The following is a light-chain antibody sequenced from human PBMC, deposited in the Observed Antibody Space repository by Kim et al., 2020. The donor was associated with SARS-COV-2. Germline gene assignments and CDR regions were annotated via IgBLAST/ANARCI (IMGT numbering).Light chain of an antibody. J-gene: IGKJ1*01. V-gene: IGKV4-1*01. CDR2: WAS. Sequence: ATINCKSSQSVLYSSNNKNQLAWYQQKPGQPPKLLIYWASTRESGVPDRFSGSGSGTDFTLTISSLQAEDVAVYYCQQYYTTPRTFGQGTKVDIK. CDR1: QSVLYSSNNKNQ. CDR3: QQYYTTPRT.